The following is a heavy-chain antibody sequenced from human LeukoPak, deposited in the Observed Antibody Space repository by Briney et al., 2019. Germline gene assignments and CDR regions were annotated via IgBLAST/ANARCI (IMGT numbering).Heavy chain of an antibody. CDR2: NYDSGST. J-gene: IGHJ4*02. CDR1: GGSISSSSYY. Sequence: SETLSLTCTVSGGSISSSSYYWGWLRPAPGLELVWIRSNYDSGSTYYNPSLKSRVTISIDKSKNQFSLKLSSVTAADTAVDYCARGGDDYGDYFDYWGQGTLVTVSS. D-gene: IGHD4-17*01. V-gene: IGHV4-39*07. CDR3: ARGGDDYGDYFDY.